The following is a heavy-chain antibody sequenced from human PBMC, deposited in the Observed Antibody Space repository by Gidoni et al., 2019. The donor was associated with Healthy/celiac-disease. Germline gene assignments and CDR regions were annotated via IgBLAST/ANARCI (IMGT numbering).Heavy chain of an antibody. J-gene: IGHJ4*02. Sequence: EVQLVESGGGLVQPGRSLRLSCPASGFTFDDYAMHWVRQAPGKGLEWVSGISWNSGSRGYADSVKGRFTISRDNAKNSLYLQMNSLRAEDTALYYCAKERGYSYARGGFDYWGQGTLVTVSS. CDR1: GFTFDDYA. V-gene: IGHV3-9*01. CDR2: ISWNSGSR. D-gene: IGHD5-18*01. CDR3: AKERGYSYARGGFDY.